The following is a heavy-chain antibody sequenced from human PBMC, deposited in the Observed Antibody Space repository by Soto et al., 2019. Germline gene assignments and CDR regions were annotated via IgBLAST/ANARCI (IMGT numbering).Heavy chain of an antibody. Sequence: PSETLSLTCTVAGGSITSYHWSWLRQPPGKGLEWIGNMYNGGSTKYNPSLRSRVTISADTSKNQVSLKLTTVTAADSAVYYCARRYGQLLSGGTAYLYFDPWGQGTLVTVSS. D-gene: IGHD2-15*01. CDR2: MYNGGST. CDR3: ARRYGQLLSGGTAYLYFDP. CDR1: GGSITSYH. V-gene: IGHV4-59*08. J-gene: IGHJ5*02.